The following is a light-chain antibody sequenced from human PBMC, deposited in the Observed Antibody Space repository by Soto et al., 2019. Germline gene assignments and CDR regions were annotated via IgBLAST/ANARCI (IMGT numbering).Light chain of an antibody. Sequence: EIVLTQSPAILSMSPGERATLSCRASQSVSSYFAWYQQKPGQAPRLLIYDASNRAPGVPARFSGSGSGTDFTLTISRLEPEDFAVYYCQQRRYWPVTFGQGTKLEIK. CDR1: QSVSSY. CDR2: DAS. V-gene: IGKV3-11*01. CDR3: QQRRYWPVT. J-gene: IGKJ1*01.